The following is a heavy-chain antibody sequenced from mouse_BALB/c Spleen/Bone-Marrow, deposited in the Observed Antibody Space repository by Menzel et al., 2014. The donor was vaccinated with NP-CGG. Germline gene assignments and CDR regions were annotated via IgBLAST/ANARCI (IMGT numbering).Heavy chain of an antibody. CDR3: ARHDYDEENFDC. Sequence: EVKLMESGGDLVKPGGSLKLSCAASGFTFSSYGMSWVRQTPDKRLEWVATISSGGSYTYYPDSVKGRFTISRDNAKNTLYLQMSSLKSEDTAMYYCARHDYDEENFDCWGQGTTLTASS. CDR2: ISSGGSYT. D-gene: IGHD2-4*01. J-gene: IGHJ2*01. CDR1: GFTFSSYG. V-gene: IGHV5-6*01.